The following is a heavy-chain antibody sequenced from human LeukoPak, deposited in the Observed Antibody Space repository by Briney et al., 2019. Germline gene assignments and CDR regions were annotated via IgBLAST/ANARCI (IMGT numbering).Heavy chain of an antibody. J-gene: IGHJ4*02. CDR1: GFTFSIYS. D-gene: IGHD5-24*01. V-gene: IGHV3-21*01. CDR2: ISSSSGYI. CDR3: ARVGEKAFHLWPETDY. Sequence: GGSLRLSCAASGFTFSIYSMNWVRQAPGKGREWVSSISSSSGYIYYADSVKGRFTISRDNAKKSLYLHMNSLRAEDTAVYYCARVGEKAFHLWPETDYWGQGTLVTVSS.